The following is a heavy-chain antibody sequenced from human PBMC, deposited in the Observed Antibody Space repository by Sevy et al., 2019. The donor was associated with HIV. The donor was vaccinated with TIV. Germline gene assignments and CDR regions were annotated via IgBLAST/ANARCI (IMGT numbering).Heavy chain of an antibody. J-gene: IGHJ5*02. CDR3: ARELGAGVLGGSLNWFDP. D-gene: IGHD1-26*01. V-gene: IGHV7-4-1*02. CDR2: INTNTGNP. CDR1: GYTFTSYA. Sequence: ASVKVSCKASGYTFTSYAMNWVRQAPGQGLGWMGWINTNTGNPTYAQGFTGRFVFSLDTSVSTAYLQISSLKAEDTAVYYCARELGAGVLGGSLNWFDPWGQGTLVTVSS.